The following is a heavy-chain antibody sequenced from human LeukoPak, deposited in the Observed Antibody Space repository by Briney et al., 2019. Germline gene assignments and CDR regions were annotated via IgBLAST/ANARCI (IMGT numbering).Heavy chain of an antibody. V-gene: IGHV3-9*01. Sequence: SLRLSCAASGFTFDDYAMHWVRQAPGKGLEWLSGISWNSGSIGYADSVKGRFTISRDNAKNSLYLQMNSLRAEDTALYYCAKGPTYYYGSGSYSYPDYWGQGTLVTVSS. J-gene: IGHJ4*02. D-gene: IGHD3-10*01. CDR2: ISWNSGSI. CDR3: AKGPTYYYGSGSYSYPDY. CDR1: GFTFDDYA.